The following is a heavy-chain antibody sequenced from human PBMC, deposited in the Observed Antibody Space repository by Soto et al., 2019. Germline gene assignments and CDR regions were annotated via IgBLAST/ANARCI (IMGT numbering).Heavy chain of an antibody. Sequence: GESLKISCKGSGYSFTSYWIGWVRQMPGKGLEWMGIIYPGDSDTRYSPSFQGQVTISADKSISTAYLQMNSLRAEDTAVYYCARGSSCDSNRCYDPAYFGPWGQGTLVTVSS. CDR3: ARGSSCDSNRCYDPAYFGP. J-gene: IGHJ5*02. D-gene: IGHD2-2*01. V-gene: IGHV5-51*01. CDR2: IYPGDSDT. CDR1: GYSFTSYW.